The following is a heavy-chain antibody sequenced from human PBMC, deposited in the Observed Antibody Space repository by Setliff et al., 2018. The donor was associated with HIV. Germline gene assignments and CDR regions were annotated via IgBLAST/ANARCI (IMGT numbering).Heavy chain of an antibody. CDR3: ARAPPGIQNDAFDV. Sequence: SETLSLTCIVSGASISSDTWSWIRQPPGKGLQWIGFIYNSEMINYNPSLKSRVSMSLDTSKNQFSLRLTSVTAADTAVYYCARAPPGIQNDAFDVWGQGTMVTVSS. CDR1: GASISSDT. V-gene: IGHV4-59*08. J-gene: IGHJ3*01. CDR2: IYNSEMI.